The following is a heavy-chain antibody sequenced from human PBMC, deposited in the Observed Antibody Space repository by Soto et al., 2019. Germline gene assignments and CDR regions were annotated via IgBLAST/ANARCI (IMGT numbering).Heavy chain of an antibody. D-gene: IGHD3-9*01. Sequence: SVKVSCKASGGTFSSYAISWVRQAPGQGLEWMGGIIPIFGTANYAQKFQGRVTITADESTSTAYMELSSLRSEDTAVYYCARCSYYDILSGPYYYGMDVSGQGTTVTVSS. CDR3: ARCSYYDILSGPYYYGMDV. CDR2: IIPIFGTA. J-gene: IGHJ6*02. CDR1: GGTFSSYA. V-gene: IGHV1-69*13.